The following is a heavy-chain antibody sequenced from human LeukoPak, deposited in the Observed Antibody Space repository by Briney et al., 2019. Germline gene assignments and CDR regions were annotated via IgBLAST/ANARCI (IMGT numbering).Heavy chain of an antibody. D-gene: IGHD6-13*01. J-gene: IGHJ5*02. CDR1: GFTFSSYG. Sequence: PGGSLGLSCTASGFTFSSYGMHWVRQAPGKGLVWVSRINSDGSSTSYADSVKGRFTISRDNAKNTLYLQMNSLRAEDTAVYYCARGHPYSSSWYSGPPDPWGQGTLVTVSS. V-gene: IGHV3-74*01. CDR2: INSDGSST. CDR3: ARGHPYSSSWYSGPPDP.